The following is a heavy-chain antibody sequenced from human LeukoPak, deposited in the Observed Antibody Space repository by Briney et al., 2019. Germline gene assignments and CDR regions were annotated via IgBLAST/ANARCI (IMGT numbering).Heavy chain of an antibody. Sequence: SETLSLTCTVSGGSISSYYWSWIRQPAGKGLEWIGRIYTSGSTNYNPSLKSRVTMSVDTSKNQFSLKLSSVTAADTAVYYCARDQIDSSGQNWFDPWGQGTLVTVSS. CDR2: IYTSGST. CDR1: GGSISSYY. J-gene: IGHJ5*02. D-gene: IGHD6-19*01. V-gene: IGHV4-4*07. CDR3: ARDQIDSSGQNWFDP.